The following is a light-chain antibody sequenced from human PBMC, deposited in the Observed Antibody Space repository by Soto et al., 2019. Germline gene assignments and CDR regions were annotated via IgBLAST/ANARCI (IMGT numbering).Light chain of an antibody. CDR1: QDLDRW. CDR3: KQSRSFPLT. V-gene: IGKV1-12*01. J-gene: IGKJ4*01. CDR2: AAS. Sequence: DIQMPQSPSSLSASVGDRVTITCRASQDLDRWLAWYQQKPGEAPKVLIYAASNLRSGVPSRFSGSGSGADFSLTISSLQPEDVATYYCKQSRSFPLTFGGGTKVDIK.